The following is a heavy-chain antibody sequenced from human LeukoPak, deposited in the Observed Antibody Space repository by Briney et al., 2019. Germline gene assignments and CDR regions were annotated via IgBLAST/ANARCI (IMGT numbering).Heavy chain of an antibody. CDR3: ARLGGVSQSEDAFDI. CDR1: GGFFSGYY. J-gene: IGHJ3*02. Sequence: PSATLSLTCAVYGGFFSGYYWSWIRQPPGKGLEWIGEINHSGITNYTPSLKSRFTISVDTSKNQFSLKVSSVTAADTAVYYCARLGGVSQSEDAFDIWGQGTMVTVSS. CDR2: INHSGIT. V-gene: IGHV4-34*01. D-gene: IGHD2-15*01.